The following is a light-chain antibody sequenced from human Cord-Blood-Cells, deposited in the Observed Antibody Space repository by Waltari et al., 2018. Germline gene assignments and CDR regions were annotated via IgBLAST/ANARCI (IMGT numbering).Light chain of an antibody. V-gene: IGKV1-39*01. CDR1: QSISSY. CDR3: QQSYSTPYT. J-gene: IGKJ2*01. CDR2: AAS. Sequence: DIQMTQSPSSLSASVGDRVTITCRASQSISSYLNLYQQKPEKAPKLLIYAASSLQSGVPSRFSGSGSGTDFTLTISSLQPEDFATYYCQQSYSTPYTFGQGTKLEIK.